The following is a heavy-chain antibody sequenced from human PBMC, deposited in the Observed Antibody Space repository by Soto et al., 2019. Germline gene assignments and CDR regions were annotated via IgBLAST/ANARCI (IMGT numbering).Heavy chain of an antibody. D-gene: IGHD3-10*01. CDR3: SRDAWGGH. V-gene: IGHV3-11*01. CDR1: GFNFDDYY. Sequence: GGSLRLSCAASGFNFDDYYMSWICQAPGKGLEWVSDINSDGTTTHYADSVKGRFTISRDNAKKSVYLQMISLRVDDTAVYYYSRDAWGGHSGQGTTVTVSA. J-gene: IGHJ4*02. CDR2: INSDGTTT.